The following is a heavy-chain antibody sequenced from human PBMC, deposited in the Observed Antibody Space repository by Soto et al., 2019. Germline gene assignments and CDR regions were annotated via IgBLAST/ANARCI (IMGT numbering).Heavy chain of an antibody. J-gene: IGHJ6*02. D-gene: IGHD2-2*01. Sequence: PSETLSLTCTVSGGSISSGDYYWSWIRQPPGKGLDWICYIYYSGSTYYNPSLRSRVTISVDTSKNQFSLKLSSVTAADTAVYYCARDLQDIVLVPASPFPGMDVWGQGTTVTVSS. CDR3: ARDLQDIVLVPASPFPGMDV. CDR2: IYYSGST. CDR1: GGSISSGDYY. V-gene: IGHV4-30-4*01.